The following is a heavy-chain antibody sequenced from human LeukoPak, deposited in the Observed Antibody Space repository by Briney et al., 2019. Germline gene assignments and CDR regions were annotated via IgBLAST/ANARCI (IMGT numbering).Heavy chain of an antibody. Sequence: GGSLRLSCAASGFTFGSYAMSWVRQAPGKGLEWVSAISGSGGSTYYADSVKGRFTISRDNSKNTLYLQMNSLRAEDTAVYYCAKARGDYSYYFDYWGQGTLVTVSS. V-gene: IGHV3-23*01. CDR3: AKARGDYSYYFDY. D-gene: IGHD2-21*02. J-gene: IGHJ4*02. CDR2: ISGSGGST. CDR1: GFTFGSYA.